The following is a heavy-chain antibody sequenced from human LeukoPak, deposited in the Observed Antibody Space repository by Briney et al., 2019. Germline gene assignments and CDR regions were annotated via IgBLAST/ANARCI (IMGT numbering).Heavy chain of an antibody. CDR2: INHSGST. V-gene: IGHV4-34*01. J-gene: IGHJ4*02. CDR3: ARYNKSGWYFFDY. CDR1: GGSFSGYY. Sequence: PSETLSLTCAVYGGSFSGYYWSWIRQPPGKGLEWIGEINHSGSTNYNPSLKSRVTISVDTSKNQFSLKLSSVTAADTAVYYCARYNKSGWYFFDYWGQGTLVTVSS. D-gene: IGHD6-13*01.